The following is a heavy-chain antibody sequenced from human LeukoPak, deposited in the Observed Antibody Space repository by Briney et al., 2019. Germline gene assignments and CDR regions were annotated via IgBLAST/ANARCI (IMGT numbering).Heavy chain of an antibody. V-gene: IGHV1-69*06. D-gene: IGHD1-26*01. Sequence: GASVKASCKASGGTFSSYAISWVRQAPGQGLEWMGGIIPIFGTANYAQKFQGRVTITADKSTSTAYMELSSLRSEDTAVYYCARTGRIVGAYFDYWGQGTLVTVSS. J-gene: IGHJ4*02. CDR1: GGTFSSYA. CDR3: ARTGRIVGAYFDY. CDR2: IIPIFGTA.